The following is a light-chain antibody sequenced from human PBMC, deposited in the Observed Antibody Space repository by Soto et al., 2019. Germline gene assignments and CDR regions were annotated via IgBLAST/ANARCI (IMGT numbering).Light chain of an antibody. CDR3: QSFDNSHAV. V-gene: IGLV1-40*01. CDR2: ANN. J-gene: IGLJ2*01. Sequence: QSVLTQPPSVSGAPGQRVTISCTGTSSNIGAGYDVHWYQQLPGTAPRLLIYANNNRPSGVPDRFSASKSGTSASLAITGLQAEDEADYFCQSFDNSHAVFXGGTKVTVL. CDR1: SSNIGAGYD.